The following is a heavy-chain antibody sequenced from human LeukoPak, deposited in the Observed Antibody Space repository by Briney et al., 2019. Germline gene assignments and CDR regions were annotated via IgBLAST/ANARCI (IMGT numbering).Heavy chain of an antibody. Sequence: GESLKISCKGPGYSFPDYWIGWVRQMPGKGLEWMGIIYPRDSDTRYSPSFQGQVTISADKSISTTYLQWSSLKASDTAMYCCARRSGGWHYFDYWGQGTLVAISS. J-gene: IGHJ4*02. D-gene: IGHD6-19*01. V-gene: IGHV5-51*01. CDR3: ARRSGGWHYFDY. CDR2: IYPRDSDT. CDR1: GYSFPDYW.